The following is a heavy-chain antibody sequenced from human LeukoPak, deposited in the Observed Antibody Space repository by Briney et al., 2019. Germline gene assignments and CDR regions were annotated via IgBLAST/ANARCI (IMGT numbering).Heavy chain of an antibody. CDR1: SGSVSSSGDHY. V-gene: IGHV4-61*08. CDR3: VGVAYYFFDY. J-gene: IGHJ4*02. D-gene: IGHD1-26*01. Sequence: SETLSLTCTVSSGSVSSSGDHYWSWIRQPPGQGLEWIGYIYYSGSINYNPSLKSRVTISVDTSKNQFSLKLNSVTAADTAVYYCVGVAYYFFDYWGPGTLVTVSS. CDR2: IYYSGSI.